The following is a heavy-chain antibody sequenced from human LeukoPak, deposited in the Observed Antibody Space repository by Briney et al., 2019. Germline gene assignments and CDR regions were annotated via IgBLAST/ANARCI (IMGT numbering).Heavy chain of an antibody. Sequence: SQTLSLTCAFSGGAISSGGYSWSWIRQPPGKGLEWIGYIYHSGSTYYNPSLKSRVTISVDRSKNQFSLKLSSVTAADTAVYYCAREEDTAYDYWGQGTLVTVSS. CDR2: IYHSGST. J-gene: IGHJ4*02. V-gene: IGHV4-30-2*01. CDR3: AREEDTAYDY. D-gene: IGHD5-18*01. CDR1: GGAISSGGYS.